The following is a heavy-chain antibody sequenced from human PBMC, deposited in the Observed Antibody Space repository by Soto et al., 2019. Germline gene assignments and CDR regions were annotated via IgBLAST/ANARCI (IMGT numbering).Heavy chain of an antibody. CDR2: ISGSGGST. CDR1: GFTFSSYA. J-gene: IGHJ3*02. D-gene: IGHD3-3*01. V-gene: IGHV3-23*01. CDR3: AKQGDYDFWSGHDAFDI. Sequence: GGSLRLSCAASGFTFSSYAMSWVRQAPGKGLEWVSAISGSGGSTYYADSVKGRFTISRDNSKNTLYLQMNSLRAEDTAVYYCAKQGDYDFWSGHDAFDIWGQGTMVTVSS.